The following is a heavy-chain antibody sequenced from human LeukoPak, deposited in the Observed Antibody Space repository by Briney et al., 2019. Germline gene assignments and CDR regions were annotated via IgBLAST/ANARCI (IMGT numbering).Heavy chain of an antibody. V-gene: IGHV3-48*01. Sequence: LAGGSLRLSCAASGFTFRSYSTNWVRQAPGKGLEWVSYISSSSSTIYYADSVKGRFTISRDNAKNSLYLQMNSLRAEDTAVYYCARVRSSVAAARVFGYWGQGTLVTVSS. D-gene: IGHD6-13*01. CDR3: ARVRSSVAAARVFGY. CDR1: GFTFRSYS. J-gene: IGHJ4*02. CDR2: ISSSSSTI.